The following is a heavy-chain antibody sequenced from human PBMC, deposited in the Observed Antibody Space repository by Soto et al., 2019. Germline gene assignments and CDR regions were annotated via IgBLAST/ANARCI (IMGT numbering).Heavy chain of an antibody. V-gene: IGHV3-23*01. D-gene: IGHD3-3*01. J-gene: IGHJ4*02. CDR3: AKDRPFGVIIISPSAGFDY. Sequence: PGGSLRLSCAASGFTFSSYAMIWVRQAPGKGLEWVSAISSSGGSTYYVDSVKGRFTISRDNSKNTLYLQMDTLRAEDTAVYYCAKDRPFGVIIISPSAGFDYWGQGTLVTVSS. CDR1: GFTFSSYA. CDR2: ISSSGGST.